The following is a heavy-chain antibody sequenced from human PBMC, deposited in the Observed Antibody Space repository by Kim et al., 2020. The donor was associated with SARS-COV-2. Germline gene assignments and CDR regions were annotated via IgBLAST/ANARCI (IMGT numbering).Heavy chain of an antibody. CDR2: IKQDGSEK. V-gene: IGHV3-7*03. CDR1: GFTFSSYW. J-gene: IGHJ3*01. CDR3: AKDANSHDV. Sequence: GGSLRLSCAASGFTFSSYWMNWVRQAPGKGLEWVANIKQDGSEKFYVDSVKGRFTISRDNAKNSLYLQMNSLRAEDTAVYYCAKDANSHDVWGQGTMVTVSS.